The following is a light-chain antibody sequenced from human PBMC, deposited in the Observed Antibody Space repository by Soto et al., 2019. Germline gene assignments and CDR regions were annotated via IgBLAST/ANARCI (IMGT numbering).Light chain of an antibody. J-gene: IGLJ1*01. Sequence: QSALTQPASVSGPPGQSITISCTGTSSDVGGYNSVSWYQQHPGKAPKLILYDVNDRPSGVSYRFSGSKSGNTASLTISGLQAADEADYFCSSFTSSMTNVFGSGTKVTVL. V-gene: IGLV2-14*01. CDR1: SSDVGGYNS. CDR3: SSFTSSMTNV. CDR2: DVN.